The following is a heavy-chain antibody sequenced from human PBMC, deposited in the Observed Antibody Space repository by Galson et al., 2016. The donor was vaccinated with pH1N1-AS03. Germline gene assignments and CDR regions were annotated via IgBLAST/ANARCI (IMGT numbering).Heavy chain of an antibody. CDR2: INYYGTP. D-gene: IGHD3-16*02. Sequence: LSLTCAVSGVSFRGHYWNWIRQAPGKGLEWIGEINYYGTPSYNPSLRGRATLSLDTSKNHFSLDLTSVTAADTAVYYCAKASNDDIWGSYRSVKYWGQGSRVIVSS. J-gene: IGHJ4*02. CDR1: GVSFRGHY. CDR3: AKASNDDIWGSYRSVKY. V-gene: IGHV4-34*01.